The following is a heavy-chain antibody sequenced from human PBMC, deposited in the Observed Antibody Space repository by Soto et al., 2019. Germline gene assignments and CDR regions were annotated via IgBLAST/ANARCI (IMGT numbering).Heavy chain of an antibody. V-gene: IGHV2-5*02. CDR1: GFSLSTRGVN. D-gene: IGHD6-13*01. CDR3: AHRRVKNVGGYSNSWYFFSVDNWFDP. J-gene: IGHJ5*02. Sequence: VFGPTLVNPTQTLTLTCTFSGFSLSTRGVNVGWIRQPPGKALEWLALIYWDDDKRFSPSLKSRLTITKDTSKNQVILTMTNMDPVDTATYYCAHRRVKNVGGYSNSWYFFSVDNWFDPWGQGILVTVSS. CDR2: IYWDDDK.